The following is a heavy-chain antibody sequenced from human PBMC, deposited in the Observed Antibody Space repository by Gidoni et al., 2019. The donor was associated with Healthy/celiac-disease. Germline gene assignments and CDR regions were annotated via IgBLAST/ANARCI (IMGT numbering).Heavy chain of an antibody. CDR1: GFTVSSNY. Sequence: EVQPVVSGGGLVQPGGSLRLSCAASGFTVSSNYMSWVRQAPGKGLEWVSVIYSGGSTYYADSVKGRFTISRDNSKNTLYLQMNSLRAEDTAVYYCARDPRYSYGNAWGQGTLVTVSS. CDR3: ARDPRYSYGNA. V-gene: IGHV3-66*01. CDR2: IYSGGST. D-gene: IGHD5-18*01. J-gene: IGHJ4*02.